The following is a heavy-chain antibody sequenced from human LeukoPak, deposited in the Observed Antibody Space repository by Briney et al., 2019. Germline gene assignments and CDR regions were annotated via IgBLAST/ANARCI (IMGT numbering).Heavy chain of an antibody. Sequence: PGGSLRLSCAASGFTVSSNYMSWVRQAPGKGLEWVSVIYSGGSTYYADSVKGRFTISRDNAKNSLYLQMNSLRAEDTAVYYCARGRYYDYVWGSYLPDYWGQGTLVTVSS. CDR3: ARGRYYDYVWGSYLPDY. CDR2: IYSGGST. D-gene: IGHD3-16*02. CDR1: GFTVSSNY. V-gene: IGHV3-53*01. J-gene: IGHJ4*02.